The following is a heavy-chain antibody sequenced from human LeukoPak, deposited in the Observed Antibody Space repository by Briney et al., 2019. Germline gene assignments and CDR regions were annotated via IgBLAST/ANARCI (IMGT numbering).Heavy chain of an antibody. J-gene: IGHJ4*02. CDR3: ARSSESYDSIGYYSYYFDY. Sequence: SETLSLTCTVSGGSINNYYWSWIRQPPGKGLEWIGYIFYSGSTNYNPSLKSRVTISVDTSKNQFSLKLRSVTAADTAVYYCARSSESYDSIGYYSYYFDYWGQGTLVTVSS. CDR2: IFYSGST. V-gene: IGHV4-59*01. D-gene: IGHD3-22*01. CDR1: GGSINNYY.